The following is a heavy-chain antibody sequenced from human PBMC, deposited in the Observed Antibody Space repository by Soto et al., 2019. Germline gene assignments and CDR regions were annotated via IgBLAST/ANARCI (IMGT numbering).Heavy chain of an antibody. D-gene: IGHD1-26*01. CDR3: ARHGIGGGSIGFNYYYGMGV. Sequence: GESLKISCKGSGYSSTSYWIGWVRQMPGKGLEWMGIIYPGDSDTRYSPSFQGQVTISADKSVSTAYLQWSSLKASDIAMYYCARHGIGGGSIGFNYYYGMGVWCQETTVTVSS. CDR1: GYSSTSYW. J-gene: IGHJ6*02. CDR2: IYPGDSDT. V-gene: IGHV5-51*01.